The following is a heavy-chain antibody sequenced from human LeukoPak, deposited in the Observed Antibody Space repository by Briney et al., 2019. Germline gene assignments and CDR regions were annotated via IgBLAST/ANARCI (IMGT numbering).Heavy chain of an antibody. J-gene: IGHJ4*02. CDR3: ARAGYSSGWSGPVDY. D-gene: IGHD6-19*01. V-gene: IGHV1-8*01. CDR1: GYTFTSYD. CDR2: MNPNSGNT. Sequence: ASVKVSCKASGYTFTSYDINWVRQAPGQGLEWMGWMNPNSGNTGYAQKFQGRVTMTRNTSISTAYMELSSLRSEDTAVYYCARAGYSSGWSGPVDYWGQGTLVTVSS.